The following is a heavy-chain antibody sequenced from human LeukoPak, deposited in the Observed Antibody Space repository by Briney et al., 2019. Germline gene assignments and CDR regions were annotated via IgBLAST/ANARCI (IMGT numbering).Heavy chain of an antibody. CDR3: ASHVLLFSWFDP. CDR2: IYYSGST. D-gene: IGHD3-10*02. Sequence: ASETLSLTCTVSGGSISSYYWSWIRQPPGKGLEWIGYIYYSGSTNYNPSLKSRVTISVDTSKNQFSLKLSSVTAADTAVYYCASHVLLFSWFDPWGQGTLVTVSS. V-gene: IGHV4-59*01. CDR1: GGSISSYY. J-gene: IGHJ5*02.